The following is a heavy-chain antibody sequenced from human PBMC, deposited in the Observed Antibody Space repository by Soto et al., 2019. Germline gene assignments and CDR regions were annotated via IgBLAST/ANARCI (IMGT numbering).Heavy chain of an antibody. CDR2: VSAGGGNT. CDR1: GFAFSSYA. D-gene: IGHD3-10*01. J-gene: IGHJ4*02. V-gene: IGHV3-23*01. Sequence: EVYFLESGGDLVQPGGSLRVSCAASGFAFSSYAMSWVRQGPGGGLEWVSSVSAGGGNTHYADSVKGRFIISRDNAKNTLFLQMNSLRAEDTAVYHCAKDRPAYGSGRFEDWGQGTLVTVSP. CDR3: AKDRPAYGSGRFED.